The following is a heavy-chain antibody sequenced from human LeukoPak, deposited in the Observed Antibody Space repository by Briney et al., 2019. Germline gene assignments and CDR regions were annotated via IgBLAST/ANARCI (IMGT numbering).Heavy chain of an antibody. CDR2: ISSSSSYI. Sequence: GGSLRLSCAASGFTFSSYSMNWVRQAPGKGLEWVLSISSSSSYIYYADSVKGRFTISRDNAKNSLYLQMNSLRAEDTAVYYCARDRHTYYYGMDVWGKGTTVTVSS. CDR1: GFTFSSYS. V-gene: IGHV3-21*01. CDR3: ARDRHTYYYGMDV. J-gene: IGHJ6*04.